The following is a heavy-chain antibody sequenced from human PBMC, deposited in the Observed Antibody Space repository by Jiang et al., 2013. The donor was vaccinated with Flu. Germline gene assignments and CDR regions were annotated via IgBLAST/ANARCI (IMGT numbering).Heavy chain of an antibody. CDR1: GGYISSYY. CDR2: IHYSGKT. J-gene: IGHJ6*04. D-gene: IGHD6-6*01. Sequence: GSGLVKPSETLSLTCTVSGGYISSYYWSWIRQPPGKGLEWIGYIHYSGKTNYNPSLKSRVSISVDTSKKQFSLKLSSVTAADTAIYYCARRDGAARPEGGIYYFYGMDVWGKGPRSPSPQ. CDR3: ARRDGAARPEGGIYYFYGMDV. V-gene: IGHV4-59*08.